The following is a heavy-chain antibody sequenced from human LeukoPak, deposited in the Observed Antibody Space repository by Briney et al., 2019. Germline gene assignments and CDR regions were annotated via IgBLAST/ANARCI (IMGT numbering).Heavy chain of an antibody. V-gene: IGHV1-69*06. J-gene: IGHJ4*02. D-gene: IGHD3-22*01. CDR2: IIPIFGTA. CDR3: AREDDSSGGTFDY. CDR1: GGTFSSYA. Sequence: ASVKVSCKASGGTFSSYAISWVRQAPGQGLEWMGGIIPIFGTANYAQKFQGRVTITADKSTSTAYMELSRLRSDDTAVYYCAREDDSSGGTFDYWGQGTLVTVSS.